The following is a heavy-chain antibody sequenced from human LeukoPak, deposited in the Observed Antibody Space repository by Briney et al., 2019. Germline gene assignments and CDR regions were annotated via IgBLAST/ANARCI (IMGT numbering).Heavy chain of an antibody. CDR3: ARVRNDFWSGYYLVDP. V-gene: IGHV1-8*01. D-gene: IGHD3-3*01. CDR2: MNPNSGNT. J-gene: IGHJ5*02. CDR1: GYTFTSYD. Sequence: ASVKVSCKASGYTFTSYDINWVRQATGQGLEWMGWMNPNSGNTGYAQKFQGRVTMTRNTSISTAYMELSSLRSEDTAVYYCARVRNDFWSGYYLVDPWGQGTLVTVSS.